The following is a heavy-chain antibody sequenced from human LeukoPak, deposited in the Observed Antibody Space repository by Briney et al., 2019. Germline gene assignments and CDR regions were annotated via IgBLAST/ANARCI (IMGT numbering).Heavy chain of an antibody. D-gene: IGHD3-10*01. Sequence: ASVKVSCRASGYTFTGYYMHWVRQSPGQGLEWMGWINLSTGGTNYAQKFQGRVTMTRDTSISTAYMELRRLRYDDTAVYYCASWAGGDEPVASFDYWGQGTLVTVSS. J-gene: IGHJ4*02. CDR2: INLSTGGT. CDR3: ASWAGGDEPVASFDY. V-gene: IGHV1-2*02. CDR1: GYTFTGYY.